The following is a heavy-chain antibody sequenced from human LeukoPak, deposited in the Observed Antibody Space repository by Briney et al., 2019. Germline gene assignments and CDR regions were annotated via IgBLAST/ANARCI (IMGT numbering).Heavy chain of an antibody. J-gene: IGHJ4*02. Sequence: SVKVSCKASGGTFSSYAISWVRQAPGQGLEWMGGIIPIFGAANYAQKFQGRVTITADESTSTAYMELSSLRSEDTAVYYCARSPLSYYDSSGYMGGVYYFDYWGQGTLVTVSS. CDR3: ARSPLSYYDSSGYMGGVYYFDY. V-gene: IGHV1-69*13. D-gene: IGHD3-22*01. CDR2: IIPIFGAA. CDR1: GGTFSSYA.